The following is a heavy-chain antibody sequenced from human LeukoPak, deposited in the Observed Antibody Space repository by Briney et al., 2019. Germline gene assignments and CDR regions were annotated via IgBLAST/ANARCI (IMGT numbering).Heavy chain of an antibody. D-gene: IGHD2-2*01. CDR2: IYTSGST. Sequence: SETLSLTCTVFGGSISSCYWSWIRQPAGKGLEWIGRIYTSGSTNYNPSLKSRVTMSVDTSKNQFSLKLSSVTAADTAVYYCARDKEVPAAFDPYDYYYMDVWGKGTTVTVSS. J-gene: IGHJ6*03. CDR1: GGSISSCY. V-gene: IGHV4-4*07. CDR3: ARDKEVPAAFDPYDYYYMDV.